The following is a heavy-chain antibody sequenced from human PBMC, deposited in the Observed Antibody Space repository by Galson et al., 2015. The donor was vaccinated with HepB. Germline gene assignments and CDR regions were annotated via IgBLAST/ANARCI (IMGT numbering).Heavy chain of an antibody. V-gene: IGHV5-51*01. CDR3: ARPLGYCSGGSCYSSGSVAY. CDR1: GYSFTSYW. CDR2: IYPGDSDT. Sequence: QSGAEVKKPGESLKISCKGSGYSFTSYWIGWVRQMPGKGLEWMGIIYPGDSDTRYSPSFQGQVTISADKSISTAYLQWSSLKATDTAMYYCARPLGYCSGGSCYSSGSVAYWGQGTLVTVSS. D-gene: IGHD2-15*01. J-gene: IGHJ4*02.